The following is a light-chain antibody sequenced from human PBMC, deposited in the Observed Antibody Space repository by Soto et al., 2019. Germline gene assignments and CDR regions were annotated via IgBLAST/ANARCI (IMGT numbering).Light chain of an antibody. CDR3: SSYAGSNTYV. V-gene: IGLV2-8*01. CDR2: KVN. Sequence: ARTHPPSASGSPEQQVSIPCPGPSRDIGDYNNASWYQQHPGKAPKLIIYKVNKRPSGVPARFSASKFANTASLTVAGLQAEDEADYYCSSYAGSNTYVCGSGTKVTVL. J-gene: IGLJ1*01. CDR1: SRDIGDYNN.